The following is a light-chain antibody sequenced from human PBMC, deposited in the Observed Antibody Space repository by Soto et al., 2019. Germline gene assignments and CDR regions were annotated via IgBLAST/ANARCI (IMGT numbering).Light chain of an antibody. Sequence: QAVVTQEPSLTVSPGGTVTLTCASSIGAVTSGYYPNWFQQKPGQPPRALIYSTTYKHSWTPARFSGSLLGGRSALTLSGVQPEDEADYYCLLFYGDGVVFGGGTKLTVL. CDR2: STT. CDR1: IGAVTSGYY. J-gene: IGLJ2*01. CDR3: LLFYGDGVV. V-gene: IGLV7-43*01.